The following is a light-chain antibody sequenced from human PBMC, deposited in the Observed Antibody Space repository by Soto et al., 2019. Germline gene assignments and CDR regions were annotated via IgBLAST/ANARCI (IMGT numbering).Light chain of an antibody. Sequence: EIVMTQSPATLSVSPGERATLSCRASQSVSSNLAWYQQKPGQAPRLLIYGASTRATGIPARFSGSGSGTDFTLTISRLEPEDFGVYYCQQYGGSFPWTFGQGTKLEIK. V-gene: IGKV3-15*01. CDR2: GAS. CDR1: QSVSSN. CDR3: QQYGGSFPWT. J-gene: IGKJ2*02.